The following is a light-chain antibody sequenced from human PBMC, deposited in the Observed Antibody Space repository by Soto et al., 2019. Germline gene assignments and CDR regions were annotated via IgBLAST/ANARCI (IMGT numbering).Light chain of an antibody. CDR3: QQYNNWPPR. Sequence: EIVMTQSPATLSLSTGERATRSCSSSQSVSSDLAWYQQKPGQATRLLIYGASTRATSIPARFSGSGSGTEFTLTISRLQSEDFAVYYCQQYNNWPPRFGGGTKVDIK. CDR1: QSVSSD. J-gene: IGKJ4*02. CDR2: GAS. V-gene: IGKV3-15*01.